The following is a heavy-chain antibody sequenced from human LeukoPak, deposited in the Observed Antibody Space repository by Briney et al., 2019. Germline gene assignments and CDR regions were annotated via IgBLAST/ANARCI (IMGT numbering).Heavy chain of an antibody. CDR2: NCDSDNT. V-gene: IGHV4-59*01. CDR1: GSSITNYC. Sequence: SETLSLTCSVSGSSITNYCWNWIRQPPGKGLEWIGYNCDSDNTDYNPALTSRVTISLDTSKNQFSLKLTSATAADTAVYYCARWHSNGRYFDYWGQGALVTVSS. J-gene: IGHJ4*02. CDR3: ARWHSNGRYFDY. D-gene: IGHD6-19*01.